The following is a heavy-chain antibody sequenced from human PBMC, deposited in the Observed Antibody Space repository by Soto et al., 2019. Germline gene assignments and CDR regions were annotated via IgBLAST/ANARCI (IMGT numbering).Heavy chain of an antibody. CDR3: AKDIQVRGYSYGPGGMDV. J-gene: IGHJ6*02. CDR2: ISYDGSNK. CDR1: GFTFSSYG. V-gene: IGHV3-30*18. D-gene: IGHD5-18*01. Sequence: QVQLVESGGGVVQPGRSLRLSCAASGFTFSSYGMHWVRQAPGKGLEWVAVISYDGSNKYYADSVKGRFTISRDNSKNTLYLQMNSLRAEDTAVYYCAKDIQVRGYSYGPGGMDVWGQGTTVTVSS.